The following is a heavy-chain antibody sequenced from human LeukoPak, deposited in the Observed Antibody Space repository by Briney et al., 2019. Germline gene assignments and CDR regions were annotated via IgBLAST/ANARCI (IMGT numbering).Heavy chain of an antibody. J-gene: IGHJ5*02. V-gene: IGHV1-2*02. CDR2: INPNSGGT. Sequence: ASVKVSCKASGYTFTGYYMQWVRQAPGQGLEWMGWINPNSGGTNYAQKFQGRVTMTRDTSISTAYMELSRLRSDDTAVYYCARDAMVRGVKGGWFDPWGQGTLVTVSS. CDR3: ARDAMVRGVKGGWFDP. CDR1: GYTFTGYY. D-gene: IGHD3-10*01.